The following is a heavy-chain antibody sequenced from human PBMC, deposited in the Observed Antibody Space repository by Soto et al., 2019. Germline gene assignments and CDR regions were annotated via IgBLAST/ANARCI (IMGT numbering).Heavy chain of an antibody. CDR2: ISGSGDNT. D-gene: IGHD2-15*01. CDR3: AKDSRSHPQGWFDP. Sequence: EVQLLESGGGLVQPGESLRLSCAASGFTFSSYAMTWVRQAPGKGLEWVSSISGSGDNTYFADSVKGRFTISRDNSKDTLYLQMSSLRVEDTARYYCAKDSRSHPQGWFDPWGQGTLVTVSS. CDR1: GFTFSSYA. J-gene: IGHJ5*02. V-gene: IGHV3-23*01.